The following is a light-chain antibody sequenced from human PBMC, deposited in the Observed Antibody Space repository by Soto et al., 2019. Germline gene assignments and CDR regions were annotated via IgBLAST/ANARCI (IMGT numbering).Light chain of an antibody. CDR1: SSNIGSNS. V-gene: IGLV1-44*01. CDR3: AAWDDSLNGPV. Sequence: QLVLTQPPSASGTPGQRVSISCSGSSSNIGSNSVNWYQQLPGTASKLLIYSNNQRPSGVPDRISGSKSGTSASLAISGLQSEHEADYYCAAWDDSLNGPVFGTGTKLTVL. CDR2: SNN. J-gene: IGLJ1*01.